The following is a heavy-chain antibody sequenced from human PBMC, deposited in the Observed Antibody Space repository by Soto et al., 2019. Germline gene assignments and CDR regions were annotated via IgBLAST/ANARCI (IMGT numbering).Heavy chain of an antibody. CDR2: ISYDGNNK. CDR1: GFTFSSCG. CDR3: AKNGPSSWSGAFDI. J-gene: IGHJ3*02. V-gene: IGHV3-30*18. D-gene: IGHD3-10*01. Sequence: PGGSLRLSCAASGFTFSSCGIHWVRQAPGKGLEWVAVISYDGNNKYYADSVKGRFTISRDNSKNTLYLQMNSLRAEDTAVYYCAKNGPSSWSGAFDICGQGSMVTVS.